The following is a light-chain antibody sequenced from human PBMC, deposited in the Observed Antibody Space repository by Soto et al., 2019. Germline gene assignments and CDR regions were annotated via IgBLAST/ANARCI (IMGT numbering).Light chain of an antibody. CDR1: QSVSSN. V-gene: IGKV3-15*01. CDR2: GAS. Sequence: EIVRTQSPATLSVSPGERATLSCRASQSVSSNLAWYQQKPGQAPRLLIYGASTRATGIPARFSGSGSGTEFPRTISSLQSEDFAVYYCQQYNNRPPPYTFGQGTKLEIK. J-gene: IGKJ2*01. CDR3: QQYNNRPPPYT.